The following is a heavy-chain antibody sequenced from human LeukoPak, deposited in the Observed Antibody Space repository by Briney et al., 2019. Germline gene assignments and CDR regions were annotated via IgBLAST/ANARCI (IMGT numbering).Heavy chain of an antibody. CDR2: IYYSGST. CDR3: ASNWGPFWYFDL. J-gene: IGHJ2*01. V-gene: IGHV4-30-4*01. Sequence: SQTLSLTCTVSGGSISSGDYYWSWIRQPPGKGLEWIGYIYYSGSTYYNPSLKSRVTISVDTSKNQFPLKLSSVTAADTAVYYCASNWGPFWYFDLWGRGTLVTVSS. CDR1: GGSISSGDYY. D-gene: IGHD3-16*01.